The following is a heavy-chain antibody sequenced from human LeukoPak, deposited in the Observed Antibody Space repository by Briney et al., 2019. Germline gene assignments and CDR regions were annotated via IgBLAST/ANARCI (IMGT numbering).Heavy chain of an antibody. CDR3: ASLYDSSGYYYSEAFDY. CDR2: INPNSGGT. J-gene: IGHJ4*02. V-gene: IGHV1-2*06. D-gene: IGHD3-22*01. CDR1: GYTFTGYY. Sequence: ASVKVSCKASGYTFTGYYMHWVRQAPGQGLEWMGRINPNSGGTNYAQKFQGRVTITADESTSTAYMELSSLRSEDTAVYYCASLYDSSGYYYSEAFDYWGQGTLVTVSS.